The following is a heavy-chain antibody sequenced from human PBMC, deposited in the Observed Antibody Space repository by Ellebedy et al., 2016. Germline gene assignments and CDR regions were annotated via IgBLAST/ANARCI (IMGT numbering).Heavy chain of an antibody. D-gene: IGHD2-8*01. J-gene: IGHJ6*02. CDR2: IYAGGST. Sequence: GESLKISCAASGFTFSTYPMSWVRQAPGKGLEWVSVIYAGGSTFYADSVKGRFTISRDNSKNTLYLQMNRLRAEDTATYYCAREVYVAGSHHYGLDVWGQGTTVTVSS. V-gene: IGHV3-66*01. CDR3: AREVYVAGSHHYGLDV. CDR1: GFTFSTYP.